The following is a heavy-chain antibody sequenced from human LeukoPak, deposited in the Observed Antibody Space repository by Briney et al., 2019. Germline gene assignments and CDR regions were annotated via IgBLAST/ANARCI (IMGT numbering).Heavy chain of an antibody. Sequence: GGSLRLSCAASGFTFSSYAMHWVRQAPGKGLEWVAVISYDGSNKYYADSVKGRFTISRDNSKNTLYLQMNSLRAEDTAVYYCARTDLGSYWGQGTLVTVSS. CDR1: GFTFSSYA. J-gene: IGHJ4*02. V-gene: IGHV3-30-3*01. D-gene: IGHD2-15*01. CDR3: ARTDLGSY. CDR2: ISYDGSNK.